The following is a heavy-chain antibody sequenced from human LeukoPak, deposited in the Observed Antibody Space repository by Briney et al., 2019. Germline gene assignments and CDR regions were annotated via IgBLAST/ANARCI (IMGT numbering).Heavy chain of an antibody. J-gene: IGHJ4*02. CDR2: INWNGGST. CDR1: GFTFDDYG. V-gene: IGHV3-20*04. D-gene: IGHD3-22*01. CDR3: ARDSYDSSGYSL. Sequence: PGGSLRLSCAASGFTFDDYGMSWVRQAPGKGLEWVSGINWNGGSTAYADSVKGRFTISRDNAKNTLYLQMNSLRAEDTAVYYCARDSYDSSGYSLWGQGTLVTVSS.